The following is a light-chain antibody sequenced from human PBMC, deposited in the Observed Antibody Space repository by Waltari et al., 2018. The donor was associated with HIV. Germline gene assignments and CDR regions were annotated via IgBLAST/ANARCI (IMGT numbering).Light chain of an antibody. V-gene: IGKV1-39*01. Sequence: DIQMTQSPSSLSVSVGDRVTITCRARQTISTYLNWYQQKPGKAPKLLIYAASSLQSGVPSRFSGGVSGTDFTLTINSLQPEDFATYYCQQSLSTLPWTFGQGTKVDTK. J-gene: IGKJ1*01. CDR1: QTISTY. CDR2: AAS. CDR3: QQSLSTLPWT.